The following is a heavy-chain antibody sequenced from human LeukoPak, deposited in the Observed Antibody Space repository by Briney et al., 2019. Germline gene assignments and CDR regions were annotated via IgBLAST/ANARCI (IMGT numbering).Heavy chain of an antibody. V-gene: IGHV3-48*03. CDR2: ISSRGSTI. J-gene: IGHJ4*02. D-gene: IGHD1/OR15-1a*01. Sequence: GGSLRLSCAASGFTFSSYEMNWVRQAPGKGLEWVSYISSRGSTIYDADSVKGRFTISRDNAQNSLYLQMNSLRAEDTAVYYCARVKQIGTALDYWGQGTLVIVSS. CDR1: GFTFSSYE. CDR3: ARVKQIGTALDY.